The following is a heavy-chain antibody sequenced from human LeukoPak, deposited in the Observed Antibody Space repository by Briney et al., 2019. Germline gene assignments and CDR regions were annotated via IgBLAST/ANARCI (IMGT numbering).Heavy chain of an antibody. CDR3: AREVLYCSGGSCYGGGFDY. CDR2: IYSGGST. Sequence: GGSLRLSCAASGFTVSSNYMSWVRQAPGKGLEWVSVIYSGGSTYYADSVKGRFTISRDNSKNTLYLQMNSLRAEDTAVYYCAREVLYCSGGSCYGGGFDYWGQETLVTVSS. CDR1: GFTVSSNY. J-gene: IGHJ4*02. D-gene: IGHD2-15*01. V-gene: IGHV3-66*01.